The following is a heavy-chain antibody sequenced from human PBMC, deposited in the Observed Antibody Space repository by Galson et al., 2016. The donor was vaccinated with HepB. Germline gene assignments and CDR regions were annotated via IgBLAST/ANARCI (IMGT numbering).Heavy chain of an antibody. J-gene: IGHJ4*02. CDR1: GFIFSKYY. D-gene: IGHD2-15*01. CDR3: ARAPFLDIVVPDY. Sequence: SLRLSCAASGFIFSKYYMMWVRQAPGKGLERVAKIKEDGSETHYVDSVKGRFTISRDNDKNLLYLQMNSLGVEDTAVYYCARAPFLDIVVPDYWGQGALVTVSS. V-gene: IGHV3-7*03. CDR2: IKEDGSET.